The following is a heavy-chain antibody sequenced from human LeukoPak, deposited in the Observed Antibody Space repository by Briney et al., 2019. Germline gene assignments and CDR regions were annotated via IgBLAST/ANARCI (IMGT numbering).Heavy chain of an antibody. V-gene: IGHV3-7*05. Sequence: PGGSLRLSCAASGFTFRSYGMHWVRQAPGRGLEWVADINEDGTTIYYVISVKGRFTISRDNAKNSLSLQLNTLRAGDTAVYYCARWSYVSGTWFLDYWGQGTMVTVSS. CDR3: ARWSYVSGTWFLDY. CDR2: INEDGTTI. CDR1: GFTFRSYG. J-gene: IGHJ4*02. D-gene: IGHD3-10*01.